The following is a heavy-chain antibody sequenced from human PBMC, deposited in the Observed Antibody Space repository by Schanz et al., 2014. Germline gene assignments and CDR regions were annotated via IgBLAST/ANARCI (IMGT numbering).Heavy chain of an antibody. CDR3: ATDYSGGGCHI. CDR2: IWFDGSNK. CDR1: GFTFSNYA. Sequence: QVQLVESGGGVVQPGRSLRLSCAASGFTFSNYAMHWVRQAPGKGLEWVAIIWFDGSNKYYADSVKGRFTISRDNSKNTVYLQMNSLRAEDTALYFCATDYSGGGCHIWGQGTMVTVSS. D-gene: IGHD6-19*01. J-gene: IGHJ3*02. V-gene: IGHV3-33*08.